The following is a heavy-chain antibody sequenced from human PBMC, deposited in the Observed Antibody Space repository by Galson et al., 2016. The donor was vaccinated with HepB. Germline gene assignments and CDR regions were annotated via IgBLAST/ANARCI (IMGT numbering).Heavy chain of an antibody. V-gene: IGHV3-9*01. Sequence: SLRLSCAASGFVFDDYAMHWVRHAPGRGLEWVSSINWNGCSIDYADAVKGRFTVTIDAARSSMSLQMNSLRVEDTALYYCTKDLDTGGNAGSGFYLWGQGTLVTVSS. CDR2: INWNGCSI. CDR1: GFVFDDYA. CDR3: TKDLDTGGNAGSGFYL. D-gene: IGHD3-10*01. J-gene: IGHJ5*02.